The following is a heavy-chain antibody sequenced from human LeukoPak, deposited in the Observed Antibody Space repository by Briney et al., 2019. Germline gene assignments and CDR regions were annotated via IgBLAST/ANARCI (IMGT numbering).Heavy chain of an antibody. V-gene: IGHV4-34*01. D-gene: IGHD7-27*01. Sequence: PSETLSLTCAVYGGSFSGYYWSWIRQPPGKGLEWIGEINHSGSTSYNPSLKSRVTISVDTSKNQFSLKLSSVTAADTAVYYCARGPQAWGYWFDPWGQGTLVTVSS. CDR1: GGSFSGYY. CDR2: INHSGST. CDR3: ARGPQAWGYWFDP. J-gene: IGHJ5*02.